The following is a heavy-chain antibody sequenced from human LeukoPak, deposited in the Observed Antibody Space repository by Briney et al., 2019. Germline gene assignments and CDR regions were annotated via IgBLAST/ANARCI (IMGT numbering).Heavy chain of an antibody. CDR2: IYYSGST. CDR3: ARAPYGRIFYY. J-gene: IGHJ4*02. Sequence: PSETLSLTCTVSGGSISSYYWSWIRQPPGKGLEWIGYIYYSGSTNYNPSLKSRVTISVDTSKNQFSLKLSSVTAADTAVYYCARAPYGRIFYYWGQGTLVTVSS. D-gene: IGHD3-10*02. V-gene: IGHV4-59*01. CDR1: GGSISSYY.